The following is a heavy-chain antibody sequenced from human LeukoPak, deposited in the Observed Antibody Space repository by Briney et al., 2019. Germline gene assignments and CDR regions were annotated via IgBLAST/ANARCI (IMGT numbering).Heavy chain of an antibody. V-gene: IGHV1-8*01. Sequence: ASVKISCKASGYTFRSFDVNWVRQATGQGLEWMGWMNPNSGNTGYAQEFQGRVTMTRNTSINTAYMEGSGLTSEDTAVYYCARAPSPASYAMDVWGQGTTVTVSS. J-gene: IGHJ6*02. CDR1: GYTFRSFD. CDR2: MNPNSGNT. CDR3: ARAPSPASYAMDV.